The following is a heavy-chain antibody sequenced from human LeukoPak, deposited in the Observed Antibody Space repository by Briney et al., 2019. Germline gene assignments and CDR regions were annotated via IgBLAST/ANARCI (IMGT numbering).Heavy chain of an antibody. J-gene: IGHJ6*03. D-gene: IGHD6-13*01. V-gene: IGHV4-34*01. CDR2: INHNGGI. CDR3: ARCIAAAGTVDYYYMDV. Sequence: PSETLSLTCAVYGGSFSDYYWAWIRQPPGKGLEWIGEINHNGGINYNPSLKSRVTLSLDTSMNHVSLRLTSVTAADTGVYYCARCIAAAGTVDYYYMDVWGKGTTVTVSS. CDR1: GGSFSDYY.